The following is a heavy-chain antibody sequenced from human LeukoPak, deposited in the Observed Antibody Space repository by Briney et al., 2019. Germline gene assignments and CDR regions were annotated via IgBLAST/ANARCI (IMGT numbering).Heavy chain of an antibody. V-gene: IGHV3-48*01. D-gene: IGHD3-3*01. Sequence: PGGSLRLSCAASGFTFSSYSMNWVRQAPGKGLEWVSYISSSSSTIYYADSVKGRFTISRDNAKNSLYLQMNSLRAEDTAVYYCARDSSLSEWLSPFDYWGQGTLSPSPQ. CDR3: ARDSSLSEWLSPFDY. CDR1: GFTFSSYS. CDR2: ISSSSSTI. J-gene: IGHJ4*02.